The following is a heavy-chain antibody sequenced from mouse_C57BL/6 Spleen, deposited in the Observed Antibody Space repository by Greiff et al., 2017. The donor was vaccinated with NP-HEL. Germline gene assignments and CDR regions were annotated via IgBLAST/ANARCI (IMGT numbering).Heavy chain of an antibody. D-gene: IGHD1-1*02. J-gene: IGHJ1*03. CDR2: ISDGGSYT. V-gene: IGHV5-4*01. CDR1: GFTFSSYA. Sequence: EVHLVESGGGLVKPGGSLKLSCAASGFTFSSYAMSWVRQTPEKRLEWVATISDGGSYTYYPDNVKGRFTISRDNAKNNLYLQMSHLKSEDTAMYYCARDQVATLDCDVWGTWTTVTVSS. CDR3: ARDQVATLDCDV.